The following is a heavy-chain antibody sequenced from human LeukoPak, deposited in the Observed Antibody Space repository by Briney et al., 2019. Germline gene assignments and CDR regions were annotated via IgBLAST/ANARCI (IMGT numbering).Heavy chain of an antibody. V-gene: IGHV4-59*01. D-gene: IGHD3-3*01. J-gene: IGHJ2*01. Sequence: SETLSLTCTVSGGSISSYYWSWIRQPPGKGLEWIGYIYYSGSTNYNPSLKSRVTISVDTSKNQFSLKLSSVTAADTAVYYCAREYDVWSGYGVLGYFDLWGRGTLVTVSS. CDR1: GGSISSYY. CDR3: AREYDVWSGYGVLGYFDL. CDR2: IYYSGST.